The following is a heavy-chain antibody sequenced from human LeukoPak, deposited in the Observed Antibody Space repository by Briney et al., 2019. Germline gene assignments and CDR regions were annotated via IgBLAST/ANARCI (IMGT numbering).Heavy chain of an antibody. CDR3: ATGVNFDY. Sequence: GASVKVSCKASGNTFTGYYMHWGRRALGQGLEWMGWINPNSGATNYAQKFQGRVTMTRDTSITTAYMELSSLRSDDTAIFYCATGVNFDYWGQGTLVSVSS. CDR2: INPNSGAT. J-gene: IGHJ4*02. CDR1: GNTFTGYY. V-gene: IGHV1-2*02.